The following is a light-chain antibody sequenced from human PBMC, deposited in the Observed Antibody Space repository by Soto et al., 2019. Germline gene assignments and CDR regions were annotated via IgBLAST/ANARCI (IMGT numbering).Light chain of an antibody. Sequence: DIKLTQSPSSLSASVGDRVTITCRASQLIGTWLAWYQQKSGEAPRLLIYRASDLVNGVPSRFSGRGSGTEFTLTISGLQPDDFSTYYCQHYETYSGTFGPGTKVDL. CDR1: QLIGTW. V-gene: IGKV1-5*03. CDR2: RAS. CDR3: QHYETYSGT. J-gene: IGKJ3*01.